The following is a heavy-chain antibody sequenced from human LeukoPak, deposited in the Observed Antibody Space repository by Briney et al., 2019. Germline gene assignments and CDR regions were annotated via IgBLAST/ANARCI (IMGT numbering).Heavy chain of an antibody. Sequence: GASVKVSCKASGYTFSVYYMHWVRQAPEQGLEWMGLINPSSGGTNYAQKFQGRVTMTRDTSISTAYMGLSRLRSDDTAVYYCARDFSGSYDSWGQGTLVTVSS. J-gene: IGHJ5*01. CDR3: ARDFSGSYDS. D-gene: IGHD1-26*01. CDR2: INPSSGGT. V-gene: IGHV1-2*02. CDR1: GYTFSVYY.